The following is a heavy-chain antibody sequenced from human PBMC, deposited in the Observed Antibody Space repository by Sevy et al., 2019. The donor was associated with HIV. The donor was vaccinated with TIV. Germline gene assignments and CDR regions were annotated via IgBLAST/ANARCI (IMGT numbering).Heavy chain of an antibody. Sequence: GGSLRLSCAASAFTSSSYAMHWVRQAPGKGLEWVAVISYDGNDKDYADSVKGRFTISRDNSKNTLYLQMNSLRIEDTAVYYCARAQGVLLWFGEFPLWGPGTLVTVSS. CDR1: AFTSSSYA. CDR3: ARAQGVLLWFGEFPL. V-gene: IGHV3-30*04. CDR2: ISYDGNDK. J-gene: IGHJ4*02. D-gene: IGHD3-10*01.